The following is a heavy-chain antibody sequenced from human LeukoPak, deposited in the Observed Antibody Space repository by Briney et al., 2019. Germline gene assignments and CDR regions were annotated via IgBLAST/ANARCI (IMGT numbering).Heavy chain of an antibody. Sequence: PSETLSLTCTVSSASITSSPYFWGRIRQSPGKGLEWIGSISYSGTTYYNPSLKSRVTISVDTSKNQFSLKLSSVTAADTAVYYCARDRWRSRDKGFGYWGQGTLVTVSS. CDR3: ARDRWRSRDKGFGY. CDR1: SASITSSPYF. CDR2: ISYSGTT. D-gene: IGHD4-23*01. V-gene: IGHV4-39*07. J-gene: IGHJ4*02.